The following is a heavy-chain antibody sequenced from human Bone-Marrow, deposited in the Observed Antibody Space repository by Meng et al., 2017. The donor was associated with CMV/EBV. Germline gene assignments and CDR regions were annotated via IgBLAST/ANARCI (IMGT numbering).Heavy chain of an antibody. V-gene: IGHV3-7*01. J-gene: IGHJ6*02. CDR2: IKQDGSQK. D-gene: IGHD3-3*01. CDR3: AREGWSGYYYYYGMDV. Sequence: GESLKISCAASGFGFGPYWMTWVRQAPGKGLEWVANIKQDGSQKYYVDSVKGRFTISRDNAKNSLYLHMNSLGVEDTAVYYCAREGWSGYYYYYGMDVWGQGTTVTVSS. CDR1: GFGFGPYW.